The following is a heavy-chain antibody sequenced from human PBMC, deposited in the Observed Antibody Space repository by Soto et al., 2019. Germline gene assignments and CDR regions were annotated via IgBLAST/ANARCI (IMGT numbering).Heavy chain of an antibody. J-gene: IGHJ3*01. D-gene: IGHD1-26*01. CDR1: GGSISSDTYY. CDR3: SRGVIVNTDTDAFDV. Sequence: QVQLQESGPGLVKPSQTLSLTCTVSGGSISSDTYYWSGTRQHPGKGLEWIGYIHYSGGAYYNPSLQRRVPLSLDTSANQVSLKLSSVTASATAVYYCSRGVIVNTDTDAFDVWGQGTMVAVSS. V-gene: IGHV4-31*03. CDR2: IHYSGGA.